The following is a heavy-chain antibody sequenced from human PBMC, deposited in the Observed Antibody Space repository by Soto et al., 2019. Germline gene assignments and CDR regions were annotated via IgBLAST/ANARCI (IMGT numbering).Heavy chain of an antibody. Sequence: QLQLQESGPGLAKPSETLSLSCSVSGGSISSTSYYWGWIRQPPGKGLEWIGSIDYSGSADYNPSLRSRVTISVDMPKNQFSLKLTSVSAADTAVYYCARHGDPSWWLRPFDYWGQGTLVTVSS. CDR3: ARHGDPSWWLRPFDY. J-gene: IGHJ4*02. D-gene: IGHD5-12*01. CDR2: IDYSGSA. V-gene: IGHV4-39*01. CDR1: GGSISSTSYY.